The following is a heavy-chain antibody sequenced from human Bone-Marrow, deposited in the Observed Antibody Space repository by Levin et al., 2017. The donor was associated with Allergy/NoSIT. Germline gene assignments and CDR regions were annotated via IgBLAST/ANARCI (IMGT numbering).Heavy chain of an antibody. CDR2: ISSGGDYI. Sequence: LSLTCTASGFTFNSFAMSWVRQAPGKGLEWVSAISSGGDYIYYTDSVKGRFTISRDNSKNTLYLQMNSLRAEDTAVYYCAKEGAPVGRTYFDYWGQGTLVTVSS. CDR1: GFTFNSFA. CDR3: AKEGAPVGRTYFDY. V-gene: IGHV3-23*01. D-gene: IGHD2-2*01. J-gene: IGHJ4*02.